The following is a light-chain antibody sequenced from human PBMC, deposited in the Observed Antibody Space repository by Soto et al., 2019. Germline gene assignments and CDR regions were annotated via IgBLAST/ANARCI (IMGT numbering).Light chain of an antibody. CDR1: SSDVGGYNY. J-gene: IGLJ1*01. Sequence: QSALAQPRSVSGSPGQSVTISCTGTSSDVGGYNYVSWYQQHPDKAPKLMISDVSKRPSGVPDRFSGSKSGNTASLTISGLQAEDEADYYCCSYAGTYSDVFGTGTKVTVL. V-gene: IGLV2-11*01. CDR2: DVS. CDR3: CSYAGTYSDV.